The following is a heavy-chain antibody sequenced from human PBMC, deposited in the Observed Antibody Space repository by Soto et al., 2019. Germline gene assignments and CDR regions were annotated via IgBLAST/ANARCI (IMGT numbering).Heavy chain of an antibody. CDR3: AKDQGVTGAYSYGYDY. V-gene: IGHV3-23*01. Sequence: PGGSLRLSCAASGFTFSSHAMSWVRQAPAKGLEWVSAISGSGRSTYYADSVKGRFTISRDNSKNTVYLQMNSLRAEDTAMYYCAKDQGVTGAYSYGYDYWGLGTLVTVSS. D-gene: IGHD5-18*01. CDR1: GFTFSSHA. CDR2: ISGSGRST. J-gene: IGHJ4*02.